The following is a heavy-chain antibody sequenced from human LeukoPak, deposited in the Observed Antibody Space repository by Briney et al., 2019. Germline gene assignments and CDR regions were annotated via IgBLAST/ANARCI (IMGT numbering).Heavy chain of an antibody. CDR1: GGSMSNYY. V-gene: IGHV4-59*01. D-gene: IGHD5-18*01. Sequence: SETLSLTCTVSGGSMSNYYWSWIRQPPGKGLEWIGYMFYTGSGKYNPSLKSRVTISVDTSKRQISLKLTSVTAADTAVYYCATNMPGYSYGYWVAWGQGTLVTVSS. J-gene: IGHJ5*02. CDR3: ATNMPGYSYGYWVA. CDR2: MFYTGSG.